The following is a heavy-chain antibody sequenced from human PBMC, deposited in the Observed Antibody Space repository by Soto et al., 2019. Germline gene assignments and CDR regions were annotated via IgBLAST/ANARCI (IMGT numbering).Heavy chain of an antibody. CDR1: GFTFSSYG. CDR2: ILYDGSEK. CDR3: AKDPEYRSSSLLNYLEY. D-gene: IGHD6-6*01. V-gene: IGHV3-30*18. Sequence: ALRLSCAASGFTFSSYGMHWVRKAPGKGLEWVAVILYDGSEKWFADSVKGRFTISRDNSKNTLYLQMNSLRAEDTAMYYCAKDPEYRSSSLLNYLEYWGQGTSVTASS. J-gene: IGHJ4*02.